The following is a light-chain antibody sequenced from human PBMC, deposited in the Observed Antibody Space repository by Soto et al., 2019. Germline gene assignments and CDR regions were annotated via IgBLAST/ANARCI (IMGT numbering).Light chain of an antibody. CDR1: QSISDT. CDR2: GAS. V-gene: IGKV3-15*01. Sequence: EIVMTQSPATLSVSPGGRVTLSCRASQSISDTIAWYQQKPGQAPRLLIYGASARATGFPARFSGSGSGTDFTLTISSLQSEDFAVYYCQQYNNWPWTFGQGTKVDI. J-gene: IGKJ1*01. CDR3: QQYNNWPWT.